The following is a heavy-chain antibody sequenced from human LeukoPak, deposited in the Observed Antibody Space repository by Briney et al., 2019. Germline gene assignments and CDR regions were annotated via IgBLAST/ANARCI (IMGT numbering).Heavy chain of an antibody. V-gene: IGHV3-48*04. J-gene: IGHJ5*02. Sequence: GGSLRLSCAASGFTFSSYSMNWVRQAPGKGLEWVSYISSSSSTIYYADSVKGRFTISRDNAKNSLYLQMNSLRAEDTAVYYCAREIAAAGTWFDPWGQGTLVTVSS. CDR2: ISSSSSTI. CDR1: GFTFSSYS. D-gene: IGHD6-13*01. CDR3: AREIAAAGTWFDP.